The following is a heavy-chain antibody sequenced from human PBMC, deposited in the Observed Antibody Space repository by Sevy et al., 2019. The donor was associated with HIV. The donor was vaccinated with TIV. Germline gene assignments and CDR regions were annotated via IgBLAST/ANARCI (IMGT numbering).Heavy chain of an antibody. V-gene: IGHV3-23*01. CDR3: ATDPSVYCHSFDM. J-gene: IGHJ3*02. CDR1: GFTFSNYA. CDR2: ISVTSART. Sequence: GGSLRLSCVGSGFTFSNYAMTWVRQAPGKGLEWVSSISVTSARTYYADSVMGRFTVSRDNSENTLYLKMNSLRAEDADVYNCATDPSVYCHSFDMWGQGTLVTVSS. D-gene: IGHD6-25*01.